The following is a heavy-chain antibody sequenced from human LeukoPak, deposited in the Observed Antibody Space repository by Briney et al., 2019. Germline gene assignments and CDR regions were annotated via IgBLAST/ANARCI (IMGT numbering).Heavy chain of an antibody. Sequence: SETLSLTCSVSSGSIGSTVYYWAWIRQPPGKGLEWIGSIYYSGSTYYHPSLKSRVTISVDTSKNQFSLKLSSVTAADTAVYYCARHRTGSYPVGFDPWGQGTLVIVSS. CDR3: ARHRTGSYPVGFDP. CDR2: IYYSGST. D-gene: IGHD1-26*01. CDR1: SGSIGSTVYY. V-gene: IGHV4-39*01. J-gene: IGHJ5*02.